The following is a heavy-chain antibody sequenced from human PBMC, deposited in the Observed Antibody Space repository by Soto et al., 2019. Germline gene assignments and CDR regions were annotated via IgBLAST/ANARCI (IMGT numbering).Heavy chain of an antibody. CDR2: ISGSGAGT. D-gene: IGHD6-19*01. CDR3: AKEDLTLAGNNFDA. V-gene: IGHV3-23*01. Sequence: LLESGGGLVQPGGSLRLSCAASGFTFTTYAMGWVRQAPGKGLEWVSSISGSGAGTFYADSVEGRFTISRDNAKKMVYLQMNCLRADETALYYCAKEDLTLAGNNFDACGQGTLVTVSS. CDR1: GFTFTTYA. J-gene: IGHJ4*02.